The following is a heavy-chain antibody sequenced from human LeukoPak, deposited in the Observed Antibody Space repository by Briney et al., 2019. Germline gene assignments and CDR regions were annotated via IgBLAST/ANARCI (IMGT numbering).Heavy chain of an antibody. V-gene: IGHV1-8*03. J-gene: IGHJ6*03. CDR3: ARGFRLRGVATIVYYYYMDV. CDR2: MNPNSGNT. CDR1: GYTFTSYD. D-gene: IGHD5-12*01. Sequence: ASVKVSCKASGYTFTSYDINWVRQATGQGLEWMGWMNPNSGNTGYAQKFQGRVTITRNTSISTAYMELSSLRSEDTAVSYCARGFRLRGVATIVYYYYMDVWGKGTTVTVSS.